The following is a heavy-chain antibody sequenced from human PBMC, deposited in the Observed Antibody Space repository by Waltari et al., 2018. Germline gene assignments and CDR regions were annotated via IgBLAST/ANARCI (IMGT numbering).Heavy chain of an antibody. J-gene: IGHJ4*02. V-gene: IGHV1-69*04. CDR3: AREIGGTATYGSGSYYYFDY. D-gene: IGHD3-10*01. CDR1: GGTFSSYA. CDR2: IIPILGIA. Sequence: QVQLVQSGAEVKKPGSSVKVSCKASGGTFSSYAISWVRQAPGQGLEWMGGIIPILGIANYAQKFQGRVTITADESTSTAYMELSSLRSEDTAVYYCAREIGGTATYGSGSYYYFDYWGQGTLVTVSS.